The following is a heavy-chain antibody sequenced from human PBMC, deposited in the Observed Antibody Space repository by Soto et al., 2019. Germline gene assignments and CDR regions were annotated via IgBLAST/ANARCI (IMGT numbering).Heavy chain of an antibody. CDR2: ISAYNGNT. J-gene: IGHJ6*02. CDR1: GYTFTSYG. Sequence: QVQLVQSGAEVKKPGASVKVSCKASGYTFTSYGISWVRQARGQGLEWMGWISAYNGNTNYAQKLQGRVTMTTDTSTSTAYMELRSLRSDDTAVYYCARDSPLGYCSGGSCYPSTDVWGQGTTVTVSS. D-gene: IGHD2-15*01. V-gene: IGHV1-18*01. CDR3: ARDSPLGYCSGGSCYPSTDV.